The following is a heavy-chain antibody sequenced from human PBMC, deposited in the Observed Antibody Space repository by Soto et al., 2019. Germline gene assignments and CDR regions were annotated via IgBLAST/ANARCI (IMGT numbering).Heavy chain of an antibody. CDR2: ISSSGSTI. V-gene: IGHV3-48*03. J-gene: IGHJ4*02. D-gene: IGHD5-18*01. Sequence: EVQLVESGGGLVQPGGSLRLSCAASGFTFSSYEMNWVRQAPGKGLEWVSYISSSGSTIYYADSVKGRFTISRDNAKNSLYLQMNGLRAEDAAVYYCARGGYSYGWIAYWGQGTLVTVSS. CDR1: GFTFSSYE. CDR3: ARGGYSYGWIAY.